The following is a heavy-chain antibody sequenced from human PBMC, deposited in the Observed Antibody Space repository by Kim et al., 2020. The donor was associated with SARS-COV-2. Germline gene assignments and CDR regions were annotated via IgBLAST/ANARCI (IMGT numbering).Heavy chain of an antibody. D-gene: IGHD2-2*01. Sequence: GGSLRLSCTASGLTFSTYYMRWVRQAPGKGLQWVSVLYPSGGTYYDASSRGRFTISRDTSDNTVYLQLNTLRAADAGVYYCLRELTSASADCGMDDSCQG. CDR2: LYPSGGT. CDR3: LRELTSASADCGMDD. J-gene: IGHJ6*02. CDR1: GLTFSTYY. V-gene: IGHV3-66*01.